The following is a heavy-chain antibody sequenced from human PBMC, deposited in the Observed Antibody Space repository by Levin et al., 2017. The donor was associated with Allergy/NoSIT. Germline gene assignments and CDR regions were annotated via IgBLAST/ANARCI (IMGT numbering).Heavy chain of an antibody. CDR1: GFTFSSYA. Sequence: GESLKISCSASGFTFSSYAMHWVRQAPGKGLEYVSAISSNGGSTYYADSVKGRFTISRDNSKNTLYLQMSSLRAEDTAVYYCVKEGRGAHPVAGTFQWLVPLFDYWGQGTLVTVSS. V-gene: IGHV3-64D*06. J-gene: IGHJ4*02. CDR3: VKEGRGAHPVAGTFQWLVPLFDY. CDR2: ISSNGGST. D-gene: IGHD6-19*01.